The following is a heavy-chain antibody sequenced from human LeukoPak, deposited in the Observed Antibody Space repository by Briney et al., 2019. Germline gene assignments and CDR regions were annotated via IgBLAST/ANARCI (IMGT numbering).Heavy chain of an antibody. J-gene: IGHJ4*02. CDR2: ISYDGSDK. V-gene: IGHV3-30*03. Sequence: GRSLRLSCAASGFTFSSYDIHWVRQAPGKGLEWVAVISYDGSDKYYADSVKGRFTISRDNSKNTLYLQMNSLRAEDTAVYYCARDHPTYYFDYWGQGTLVTVSS. CDR1: GFTFSSYD. CDR3: ARDHPTYYFDY.